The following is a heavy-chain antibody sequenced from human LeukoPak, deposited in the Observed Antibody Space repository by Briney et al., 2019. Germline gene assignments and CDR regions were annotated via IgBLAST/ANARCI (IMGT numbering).Heavy chain of an antibody. CDR3: ARGRGSGRYSHWFDP. Sequence: GESLKISCKGSGYSFTSYWIGWVRQMPGKGLEWMGIIYPGDSDTRYSPSFQGQVTVSADKSISTAYLQWSSLKASDTAMYYCARGRGSGRYSHWFDPWGQGTLVTVSS. V-gene: IGHV5-51*01. CDR2: IYPGDSDT. J-gene: IGHJ5*02. D-gene: IGHD6-19*01. CDR1: GYSFTSYW.